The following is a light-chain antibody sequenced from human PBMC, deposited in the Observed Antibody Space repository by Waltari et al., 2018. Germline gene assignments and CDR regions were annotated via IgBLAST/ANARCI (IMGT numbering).Light chain of an antibody. CDR3: QQYYSTPPIT. CDR1: QSVLYSSNNKNY. V-gene: IGKV4-1*01. CDR2: WAS. Sequence: DIVMTQSPDSLAVSLGERATINCKSSQSVLYSSNNKNYLAWYQQKPGQPPKLLIYWASTRESGVPDRFSGSGSGTDFTLTISSLQAEDVAVYYCQQYYSTPPIT. J-gene: IGKJ5*01.